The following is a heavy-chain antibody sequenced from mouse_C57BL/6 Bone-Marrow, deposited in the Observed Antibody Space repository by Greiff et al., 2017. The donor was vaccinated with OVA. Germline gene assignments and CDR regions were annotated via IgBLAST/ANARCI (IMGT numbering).Heavy chain of an antibody. CDR3: ASPDYGSSYGY. D-gene: IGHD1-1*01. CDR1: GYAFSSSW. J-gene: IGHJ2*01. CDR2: IYPGDGDT. V-gene: IGHV1-82*01. Sequence: QVQLQQSGPELVKPGASVKISCKASGYAFSSSWMNWVKQRPGKGLEWIGRIYPGDGDTNYNGKFKGKATLTADKSSTTAYMQLSSLTSEDSAFYSGASPDYGSSYGYWGQGTTLTVSS.